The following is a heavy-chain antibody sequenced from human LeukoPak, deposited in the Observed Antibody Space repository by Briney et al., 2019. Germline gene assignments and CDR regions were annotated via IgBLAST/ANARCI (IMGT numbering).Heavy chain of an antibody. CDR3: ASPLLWFGIPT. D-gene: IGHD3-10*01. CDR2: ISSSGSTI. Sequence: TGGSLRLSCVASGFTFSDYYMSWIRQAPGKGQEWVSYISSSGSTIYYADSVKGRFTISRDNAKNSLYLQMNSLRAEDTAVYYCASPLLWFGIPTWGQGTLVTVSS. V-gene: IGHV3-11*04. CDR1: GFTFSDYY. J-gene: IGHJ5*02.